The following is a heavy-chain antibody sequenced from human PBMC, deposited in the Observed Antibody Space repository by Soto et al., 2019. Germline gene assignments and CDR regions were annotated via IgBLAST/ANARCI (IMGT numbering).Heavy chain of an antibody. V-gene: IGHV3-23*01. D-gene: IGHD2-15*01. J-gene: IGHJ4*02. CDR3: AKDLVAARTY. CDR2: ISGDGANT. CDR1: GFTFSNYA. Sequence: DVQLLESGGGLVHPGESLRLSCAASGFTFSNYAMAWVRQAPGKGLEWVSSISGDGANTYHADSVRGRFTISRDNSENTLYLQMRSLRAEDTAVYYFAKDLVAARTYWGQGALVTVSS.